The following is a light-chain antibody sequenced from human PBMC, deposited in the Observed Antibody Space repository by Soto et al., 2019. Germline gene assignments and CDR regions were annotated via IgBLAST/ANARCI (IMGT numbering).Light chain of an antibody. Sequence: QSALTQPRSVSGSPGQSVTISCTGTSSDVGGYNYVSWYQQHPGKAPKLMIYDVSKRPSGVPDRFSGSKSGNTASLTISWLQAEDEADYYCCSYAGSYTVVFGGGTKLTVL. CDR3: CSYAGSYTVV. J-gene: IGLJ2*01. CDR1: SSDVGGYNY. V-gene: IGLV2-11*01. CDR2: DVS.